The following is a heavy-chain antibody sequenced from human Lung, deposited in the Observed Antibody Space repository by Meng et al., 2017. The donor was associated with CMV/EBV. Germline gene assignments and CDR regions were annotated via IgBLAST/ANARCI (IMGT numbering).Heavy chain of an antibody. CDR3: AKGLYGGNSGGFDY. D-gene: IGHD4-23*01. Sequence: GESLKISXXXSGFTFDDYAMHWVRQAPGKGLEWVSGISWNSGSIGYADSVKGRFTISRDNAKNSLYLQMNSLRAEDMALYYCAKGLYGGNSGGFDYWGQGXLVTVSS. V-gene: IGHV3-9*03. J-gene: IGHJ4*02. CDR1: GFTFDDYA. CDR2: ISWNSGSI.